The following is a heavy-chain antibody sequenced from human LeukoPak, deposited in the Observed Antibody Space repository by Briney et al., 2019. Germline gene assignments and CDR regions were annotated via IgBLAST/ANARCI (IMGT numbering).Heavy chain of an antibody. J-gene: IGHJ6*03. CDR3: ARVPSYDFWSGYNPAGGYYYYMDV. Sequence: GASVKVSCKASGGTFSSYAISWVRQAPGQGLEWMGGIIPIFGTANYAQKFQGRVTITADKSTSTAYMELSSLRSEDTAVYYCARVPSYDFWSGYNPAGGYYYYMDVWGKGTTVTVSS. D-gene: IGHD3-3*01. V-gene: IGHV1-69*06. CDR2: IIPIFGTA. CDR1: GGTFSSYA.